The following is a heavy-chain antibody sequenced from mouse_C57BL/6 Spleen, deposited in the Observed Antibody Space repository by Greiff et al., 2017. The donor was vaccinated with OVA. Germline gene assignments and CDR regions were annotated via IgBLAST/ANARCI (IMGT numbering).Heavy chain of an antibody. CDR2: IDPEDGET. Sequence: EVKLVESGAELVKPGASVKLSCTASGFNIKDYYMHWVKQRTEQGLEWIGRIDPEDGETKYAPKFQGKATITADTSSNTAYLQLSSLTSEDTAVYYCARSRLRRDYFDYWGQGTTLTVSS. D-gene: IGHD2-2*01. J-gene: IGHJ2*01. CDR3: ARSRLRRDYFDY. CDR1: GFNIKDYY. V-gene: IGHV14-2*01.